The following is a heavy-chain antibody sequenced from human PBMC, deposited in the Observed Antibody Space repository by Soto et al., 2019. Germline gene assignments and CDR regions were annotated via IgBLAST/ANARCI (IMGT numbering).Heavy chain of an antibody. D-gene: IGHD6-6*01. CDR1: GFTFSSYS. J-gene: IGHJ3*02. V-gene: IGHV3-48*01. CDR3: ARKPLLFIAARPAGAFDI. Sequence: GGSLRLSCAASGFTFSSYSMNWVRQAPGKGLEWVSYISSSSSTIYYADSVKGRFTISRDNAKNSLYLQMNSLRAEDTAVYYCARKPLLFIAARPAGAFDIWGQGTMVTVSS. CDR2: ISSSSSTI.